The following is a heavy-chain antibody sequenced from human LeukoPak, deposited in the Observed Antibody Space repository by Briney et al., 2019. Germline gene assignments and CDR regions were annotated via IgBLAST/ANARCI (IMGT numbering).Heavy chain of an antibody. CDR2: IYYTGST. D-gene: IGHD3-3*01. CDR3: ARDTRAAAKDTFDI. CDR1: GGSISSSSYY. J-gene: IGHJ3*02. V-gene: IGHV4-61*01. Sequence: PSETLSLTCTVSGGSISSSSYYWGWIRQPPGKGLEWIGYIYYTGSTNYNPSLKSRVTISLDTSKNQFSLKLNSVTAADTAVYYCARDTRAAAKDTFDIWGQGTMVTVSS.